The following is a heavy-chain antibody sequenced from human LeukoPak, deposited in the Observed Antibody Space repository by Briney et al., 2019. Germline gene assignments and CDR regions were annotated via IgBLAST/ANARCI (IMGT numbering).Heavy chain of an antibody. J-gene: IGHJ4*02. CDR1: GFTFSSYW. CDR3: AREHGRSGYFDY. Sequence: PGGSLRLSCAASGFTFSSYWMSWVRQAPGKGLEWVSFISSDGSQKYYADSVKGRFTISRDNSKNTLYLQLNSLRVEDTAVYYCAREHGRSGYFDYWGQGTLVSVSS. D-gene: IGHD3-22*01. CDR2: ISSDGSQK. V-gene: IGHV3-30*03.